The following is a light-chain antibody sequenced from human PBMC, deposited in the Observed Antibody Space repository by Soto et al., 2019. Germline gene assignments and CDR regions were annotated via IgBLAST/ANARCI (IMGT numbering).Light chain of an antibody. V-gene: IGLV1-40*01. CDR2: GDT. CDR1: RSNIGAGYD. J-gene: IGLJ2*01. CDR3: QSYDSSLRGVI. Sequence: QSVLTQPPSVSGAPGQRVTISCAGSRSNIGAGYDVHWYRQLPGTAPKLLIYGDTSRPSGVPARFSGSKSGTSASLAITGLQAEDEADYYCQSYDSSLRGVIFGGGTKLTVL.